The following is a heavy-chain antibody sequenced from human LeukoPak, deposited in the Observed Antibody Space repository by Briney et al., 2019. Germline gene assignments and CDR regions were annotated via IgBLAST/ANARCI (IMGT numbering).Heavy chain of an antibody. CDR3: ARGLYYYGSGSYYTK. J-gene: IGHJ4*02. CDR1: GLSMSSSGYY. Sequence: SETLSLTCTVSGLSMSSSGYYWGWIRQPPGKGLEWIGSIYYSGYTYYNPSLKSRVTISIDTSKKQFYLKLSAVTAADMAVYYCARGLYYYGSGSYYTKWGQGTLVTVSS. CDR2: IYYSGYT. D-gene: IGHD3-10*01. V-gene: IGHV4-39*07.